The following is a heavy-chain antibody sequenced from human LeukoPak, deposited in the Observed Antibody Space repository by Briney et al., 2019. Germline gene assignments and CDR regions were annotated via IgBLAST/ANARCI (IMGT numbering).Heavy chain of an antibody. CDR3: ARAGWGYCSSTSCRNYMGY. V-gene: IGHV1-2*02. J-gene: IGHJ4*02. D-gene: IGHD2-2*01. CDR2: INPNSGGT. CDR1: GYTFTGYY. Sequence: ASVKVSCKASGYTFTGYYMHWVRQAPGQGLEWMGWINPNSGGTNYAQKFQGRVTMTRDTSISTAYMELSRLRSDDTAVYYCARAGWGYCSSTSCRNYMGYWGQGTLVTVSS.